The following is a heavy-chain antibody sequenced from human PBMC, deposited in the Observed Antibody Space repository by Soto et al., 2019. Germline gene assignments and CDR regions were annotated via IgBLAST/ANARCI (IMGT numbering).Heavy chain of an antibody. Sequence: QVQLVESGGGVVQPGGSLRLSCAASGFTFRNHAMHWVRQATGKGLECLAVIAHDGSNAFYRDSVKGRFTVSRDNSKNTLYLDMNSLRSEDTGVYYCARGDREDILVVVGARPGEYGTDIWGQWTTVIVSS. CDR2: IAHDGSNA. CDR1: GFTFRNHA. D-gene: IGHD2-15*01. V-gene: IGHV3-30-3*01. CDR3: ARGDREDILVVVGARPGEYGTDI. J-gene: IGHJ6*02.